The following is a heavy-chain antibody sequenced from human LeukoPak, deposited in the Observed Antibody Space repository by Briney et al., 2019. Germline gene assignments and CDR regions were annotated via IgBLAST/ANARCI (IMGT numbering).Heavy chain of an antibody. CDR1: GGTFSSYA. D-gene: IGHD2-15*01. J-gene: IGHJ4*02. Sequence: ASVKVSCKASGGTFSSYAISWVRQATGQGLEWMGGIIPIFGTANYAQKFQGRVTITADESTSTAYMELSSLRSEDTAVYYCARQPRSGKLGGYWGQGTLVTVSS. CDR3: ARQPRSGKLGGY. CDR2: IIPIFGTA. V-gene: IGHV1-69*13.